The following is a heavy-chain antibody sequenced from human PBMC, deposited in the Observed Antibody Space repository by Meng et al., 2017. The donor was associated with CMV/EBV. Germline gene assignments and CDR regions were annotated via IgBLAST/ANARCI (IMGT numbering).Heavy chain of an antibody. CDR1: GFTFSSYA. J-gene: IGHJ6*02. Sequence: GESLKISCAASGFTFSSYAMSWVRQAPGKGLEWVSAISGSGGSTYYADSVKGRFTISRDNSKNTLYLQMNSLRAEDTAVYYCAKEGDSSPLSTSDYGMDVWGQGTTVTVSS. D-gene: IGHD6-13*01. CDR3: AKEGDSSPLSTSDYGMDV. CDR2: ISGSGGST. V-gene: IGHV3-23*01.